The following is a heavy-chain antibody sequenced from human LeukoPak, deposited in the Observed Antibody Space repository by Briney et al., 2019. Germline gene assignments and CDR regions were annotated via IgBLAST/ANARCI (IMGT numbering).Heavy chain of an antibody. CDR1: GYTLSSYG. CDR3: ARSSLGTITAGPFDY. V-gene: IGHV1-18*01. J-gene: IGHJ4*02. D-gene: IGHD5-12*01. CDR2: ISGYNGNT. Sequence: GASVKVSCKASGYTLSSYGIAWVRQAPGQGLEWMGWISGYNGNTNYAQKLQGRVSMTTDTSTTTAYMELRSLTSDDTALYYCARSSLGTITAGPFDYWGQGTLVTVSS.